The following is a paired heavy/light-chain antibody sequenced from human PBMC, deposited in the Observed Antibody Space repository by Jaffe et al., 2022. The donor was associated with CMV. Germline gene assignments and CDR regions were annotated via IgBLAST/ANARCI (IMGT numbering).Heavy chain of an antibody. D-gene: IGHD2-21*02. CDR1: GGSISSYY. CDR3: ARTRARTAYCGGDCYSDAFDI. V-gene: IGHV4-59*01. J-gene: IGHJ3*02. Sequence: QVQLQESGPGLVKPSETLSLTCTVSGGSISSYYWSWIRQPPGKGLEWIGYIYYSGSTNYNPSLKSRVTISVDTSKNQFSLKLSSVTAADTAVYYCARTRARTAYCGGDCYSDAFDIWGQGTMVTVSS. CDR2: IYYSGST.
Light chain of an antibody. V-gene: IGKV3D-20*01. CDR3: QQYGSSPYT. Sequence: EIVLTQSPATLSLSPGERATLSCGASQSVSSSYLAWYQQKPGLAPRLLIYDASSRATGIPDRFSGSGSGTDFTLTISRLEPEDFAVYYCQQYGSSPYTFGQGTKLEIK. J-gene: IGKJ2*01. CDR1: QSVSSSY. CDR2: DAS.